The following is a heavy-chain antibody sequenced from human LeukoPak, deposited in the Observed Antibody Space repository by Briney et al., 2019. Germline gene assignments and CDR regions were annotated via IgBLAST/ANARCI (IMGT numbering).Heavy chain of an antibody. Sequence: PGGSLRLSCAASGFTFSSYEMNWVRQAPGKGLEWVSYISSSGSTIYYADSVKGRFTISRDNSKNTLYLQMSSLRAEDTAVYYCASRERWLQPFDCWGQGTLVTVPS. J-gene: IGHJ4*02. CDR2: ISSSGSTI. V-gene: IGHV3-48*03. CDR1: GFTFSSYE. CDR3: ASRERWLQPFDC. D-gene: IGHD5-24*01.